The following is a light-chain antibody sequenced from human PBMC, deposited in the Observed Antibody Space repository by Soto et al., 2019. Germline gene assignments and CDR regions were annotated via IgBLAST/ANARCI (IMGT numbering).Light chain of an antibody. Sequence: QSALTQPASVSGSPGQSITISCTGTSSDVGGYNYVSWYQQHPGKAPKFMIYDVSNRPSGVSNRFSGYKSDNTASLTISGLQAEEESDYYCCSYTTSNTRQIVFGTGTKLTVL. J-gene: IGLJ1*01. CDR3: CSYTTSNTRQIV. V-gene: IGLV2-14*01. CDR1: SSDVGGYNY. CDR2: DVS.